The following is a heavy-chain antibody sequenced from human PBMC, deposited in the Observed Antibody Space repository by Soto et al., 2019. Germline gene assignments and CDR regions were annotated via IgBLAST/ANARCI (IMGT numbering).Heavy chain of an antibody. V-gene: IGHV4-30-2*03. CDR1: GGSISSGGYS. CDR3: AKRGIVGATTAFDY. D-gene: IGHD1-26*01. CDR2: IYHSGST. Sequence: ASETLSLTCAVSGGSISSGGYSWSWIRQPPGKGLEWIGYIYHSGSTYYNPSLKSRVTISVDTSKNQFSLKLSSVTAADTAVYYCAKRGIVGATTAFDYWGQGTLVTVSS. J-gene: IGHJ4*02.